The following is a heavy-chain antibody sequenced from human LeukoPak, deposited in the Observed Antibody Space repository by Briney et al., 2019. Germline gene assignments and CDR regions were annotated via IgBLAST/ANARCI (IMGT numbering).Heavy chain of an antibody. Sequence: SETLSLTCTVSGGSISSYYWSWIRQPPGKGLEWIGYIYYSGSTNYNPSLKSRVTISVDTSKNQFSLKLSSVTAADTAVYYCAGDGDDDYYDAFDIWGQGTMVTVSS. CDR2: IYYSGST. J-gene: IGHJ3*02. CDR3: AGDGDDDYYDAFDI. V-gene: IGHV4-59*01. D-gene: IGHD4-17*01. CDR1: GGSISSYY.